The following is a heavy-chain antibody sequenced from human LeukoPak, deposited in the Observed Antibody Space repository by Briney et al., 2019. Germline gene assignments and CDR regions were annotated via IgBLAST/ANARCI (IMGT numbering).Heavy chain of an antibody. CDR3: ARKGTVTTAFDY. CDR1: GDSVSSNSAA. CDR2: TYYRSKWLS. J-gene: IGHJ4*02. V-gene: IGHV6-1*01. Sequence: SQTLSLTCAISGDSVSSNSAAWNWIRQSPSRGLEWQGRTYYRSKWLSDYAVSVKSRITIDADTSKNQFSLQLNSVTPEDTAVYYCARKGTVTTAFDYWGQGILVTVSS. D-gene: IGHD4-11*01.